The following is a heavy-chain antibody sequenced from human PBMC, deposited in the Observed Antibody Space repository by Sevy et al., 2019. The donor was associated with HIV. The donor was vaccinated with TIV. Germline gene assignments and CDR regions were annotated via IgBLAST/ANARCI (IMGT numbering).Heavy chain of an antibody. CDR2: IYYSGST. D-gene: IGHD2-2*01. CDR1: GGSISSYY. V-gene: IGHV4-59*08. Sequence: SETLSLTCTVSGGSISSYYWSWIRQPPGKGLEWIGYIYYSGSTNYNPSLKSRVTISVDTSKNQFSLKLSYVTAADTAVYYCARHDTLGYCSSTSCPMGWNAFDIWGQGTMVTVSS. J-gene: IGHJ3*02. CDR3: ARHDTLGYCSSTSCPMGWNAFDI.